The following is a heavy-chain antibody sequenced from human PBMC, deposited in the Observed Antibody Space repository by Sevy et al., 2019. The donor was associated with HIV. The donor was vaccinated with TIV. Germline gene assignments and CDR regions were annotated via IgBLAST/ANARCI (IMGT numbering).Heavy chain of an antibody. Sequence: GGPLRLSCAASGFTFSNYWMTWVRQAPGKGLEWVANIKRDGSEKYYVASVKGRFTISRDNAKNSLYMQMNSLRAEDTAVYYCARDCNSASCLWGLDVWGQGTTVTVSS. CDR2: IKRDGSEK. CDR1: GFTFSNYW. J-gene: IGHJ6*02. V-gene: IGHV3-7*03. CDR3: ARDCNSASCLWGLDV. D-gene: IGHD2-2*01.